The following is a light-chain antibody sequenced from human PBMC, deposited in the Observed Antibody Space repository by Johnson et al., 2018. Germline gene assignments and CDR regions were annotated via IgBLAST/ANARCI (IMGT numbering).Light chain of an antibody. CDR2: ENN. J-gene: IGLJ1*01. Sequence: QSVLTQPPSVSAAPGQKVTISCSGSSSNIGNNYVSWYQQLPGTAPKLLIYENNKRPSGIPDRFSGSTSGTSATLAITGLQTGDEADYYCGTGDSSLSAGNVFGTGTKVTVL. V-gene: IGLV1-51*02. CDR3: GTGDSSLSAGNV. CDR1: SSNIGNNY.